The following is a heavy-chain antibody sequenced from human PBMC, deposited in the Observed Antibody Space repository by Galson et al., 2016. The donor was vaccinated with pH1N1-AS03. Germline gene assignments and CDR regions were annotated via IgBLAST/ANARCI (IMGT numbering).Heavy chain of an antibody. D-gene: IGHD2-15*01. CDR2: IIPLFGAV. V-gene: IGHV1-69*13. Sequence: SVKVSCKATGGTFSDYGFSWVRQAPGQGLEWIGGIIPLFGAVNYAQKFQARVTISADESTSTAYMELSSLAAEDTALYYCASRYCSSGNCYSVRDYHFYGLDVWGLGTTVTVSS. CDR1: GGTFSDYG. J-gene: IGHJ6*02. CDR3: ASRYCSSGNCYSVRDYHFYGLDV.